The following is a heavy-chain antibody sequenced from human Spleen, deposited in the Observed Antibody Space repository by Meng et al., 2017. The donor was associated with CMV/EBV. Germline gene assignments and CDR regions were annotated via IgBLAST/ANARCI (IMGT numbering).Heavy chain of an antibody. D-gene: IGHD6-19*01. CDR3: ARFLAVAGRLDY. Sequence: QVQLQQWGAGLLKPSETLSLTCAVYGGSFSGYYWSWIRQPPGKGLEWIGEINHSGSTNYNPSLKSRVTIPVDTSKNQFSLKLSSETAADTAVYYCARFLAVAGRLDYWGQGTLVTVSS. J-gene: IGHJ4*02. V-gene: IGHV4-34*01. CDR1: GGSFSGYY. CDR2: INHSGST.